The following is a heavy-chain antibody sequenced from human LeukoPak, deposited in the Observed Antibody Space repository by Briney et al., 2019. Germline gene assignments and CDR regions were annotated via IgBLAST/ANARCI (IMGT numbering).Heavy chain of an antibody. V-gene: IGHV1-69*04. Sequence: SVKVSCKASGGTFSSYAISWVRQAPGQGLEWMGRIIPILGIANYVQKFQGRVTITADKSTSTAYMELSSLRSEDTAVYYCARDYYDFWSGYDRNPKNGMDVWGQGTTVTVSS. D-gene: IGHD3-3*01. CDR2: IIPILGIA. CDR1: GGTFSSYA. CDR3: ARDYYDFWSGYDRNPKNGMDV. J-gene: IGHJ6*02.